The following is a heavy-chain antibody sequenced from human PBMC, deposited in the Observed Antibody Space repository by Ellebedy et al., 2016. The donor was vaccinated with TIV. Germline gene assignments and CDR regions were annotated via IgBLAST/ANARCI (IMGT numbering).Heavy chain of an antibody. CDR3: AKDHGYSRGWPLGS. J-gene: IGHJ4*02. Sequence: GESLKISCAASGFTFSRYGMHWVRQAPGKGLEWVAGISNDGSNKYEEDSVRSRLTISRDNSKNTLYLQMISLGPEDTAVYYCAKDHGYSRGWPLGSWGQGTLVTVS. CDR2: ISNDGSNK. V-gene: IGHV3-33*03. CDR1: GFTFSRYG. D-gene: IGHD6-19*01.